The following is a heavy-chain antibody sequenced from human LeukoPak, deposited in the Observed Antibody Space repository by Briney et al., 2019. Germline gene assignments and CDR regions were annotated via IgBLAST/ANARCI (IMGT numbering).Heavy chain of an antibody. CDR3: AKTPSDMTMVRGALSDY. CDR2: ISGSGGST. CDR1: GFTFSSYA. Sequence: GGSLTLSCAASGFTFSSYAMSWVRQAPGKGLEWVSAISGSGGSTYYAGSVKGRFTVSRDNSKTTLYLQMNSLRAEDRAVYYCAKTPSDMTMVRGALSDYWGQGTLVTVSS. J-gene: IGHJ4*02. V-gene: IGHV3-23*01. D-gene: IGHD3-10*01.